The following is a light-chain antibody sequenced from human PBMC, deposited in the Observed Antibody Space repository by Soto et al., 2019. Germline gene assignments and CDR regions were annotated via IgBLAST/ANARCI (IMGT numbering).Light chain of an antibody. V-gene: IGKV1-5*01. CDR3: QQSYSTPWT. Sequence: GDRVTITCRASQSISTWLAWYQQKTGKAPKLLIYDASSLESGVPSRFSGSGSGTEFTLTISSLQPEDFATYYCQQSYSTPWTFGQGTKVDIK. CDR2: DAS. CDR1: QSISTW. J-gene: IGKJ1*01.